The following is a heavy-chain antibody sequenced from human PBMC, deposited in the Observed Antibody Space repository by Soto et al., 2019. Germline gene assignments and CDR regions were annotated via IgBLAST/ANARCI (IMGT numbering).Heavy chain of an antibody. J-gene: IGHJ5*02. D-gene: IGHD3-22*01. CDR3: ARDRHDSSGYYSPYNWFDP. CDR2: ISSSSSYI. CDR1: GFTFSSYS. V-gene: IGHV3-21*01. Sequence: PGESLKISCAASGFTFSSYSMNWVRQAPGKGLEWVSSISSSSSYIYYADSVKGRFTISRDNAKNSLYLQMNSLRAEDTAVYYCARDRHDSSGYYSPYNWFDPWGQGTLVTVSS.